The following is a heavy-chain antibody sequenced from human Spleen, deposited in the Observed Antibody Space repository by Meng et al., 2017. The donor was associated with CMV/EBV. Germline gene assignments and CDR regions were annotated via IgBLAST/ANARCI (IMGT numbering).Heavy chain of an antibody. CDR3: ARSRGGFDP. V-gene: IGHV3-53*01. J-gene: IGHJ5*02. CDR2: IYGGGST. CDR1: GFTFSNYA. D-gene: IGHD3-10*01. Sequence: LSLTCAASGFTFSNYAMNWVRQVPGKGLEWVSVIYGGGSTNYADSVKGRFTISRDNSKNTLYLQMNSLRAEDTAVYYCARSRGGFDPWGQGALVTVSS.